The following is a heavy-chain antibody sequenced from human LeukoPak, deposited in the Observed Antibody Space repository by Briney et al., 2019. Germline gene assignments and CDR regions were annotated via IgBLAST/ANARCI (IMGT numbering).Heavy chain of an antibody. CDR1: GGSISSYY. Sequence: SETLSLTCTVSGGSISSYYWSWIRQPPGKGLEWVGYIYYSGSTNYNPSLKSRVTISVDTSKNQFSLKLSSVTAADTAVYYCARGDWNYYYYYYMDVWGKGTTVTVSS. V-gene: IGHV4-59*01. J-gene: IGHJ6*03. CDR3: ARGDWNYYYYYYMDV. CDR2: IYYSGST. D-gene: IGHD1-1*01.